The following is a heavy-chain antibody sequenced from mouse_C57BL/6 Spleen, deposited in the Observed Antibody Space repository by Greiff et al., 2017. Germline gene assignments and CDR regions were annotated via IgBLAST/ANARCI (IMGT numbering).Heavy chain of an antibody. V-gene: IGHV1-50*01. Sequence: QVQLQQPGAELVKPGASVKLSCKASGYTFTSYWMQWVKQRPGQGLEWIGEIDPSDSYTNYNQKFKGKATLTVDTSSSTAYMQLSSLTSEDSAVYYCASGSYYYGSYAMDYWGQGTSVTVSS. CDR2: IDPSDSYT. D-gene: IGHD1-1*01. CDR1: GYTFTSYW. CDR3: ASGSYYYGSYAMDY. J-gene: IGHJ4*01.